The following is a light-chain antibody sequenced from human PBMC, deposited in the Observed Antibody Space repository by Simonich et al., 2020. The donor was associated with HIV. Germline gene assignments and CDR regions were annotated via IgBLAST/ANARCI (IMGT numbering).Light chain of an antibody. J-gene: IGKJ2*01. CDR3: QQSYSTPMYT. CDR2: AAS. Sequence: DIQMTQSPSSLSESVGDRVTITCRASQSMSRYLNWYQQQPGKAPRLLIYAASSLQSGVPSRFSGSGSGTDFTLTISSLQPEDFATYYCQQSYSTPMYTFGQGTKLEI. CDR1: QSMSRY. V-gene: IGKV1-39*01.